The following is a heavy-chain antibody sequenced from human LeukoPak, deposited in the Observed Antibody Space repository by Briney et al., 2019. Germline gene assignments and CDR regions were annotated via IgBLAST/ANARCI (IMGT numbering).Heavy chain of an antibody. D-gene: IGHD2-2*01. Sequence: GGSLRLSCAASGFTFSSYAMPWVRQAPGKGLEWVAVISYDGSNKYYADSVKGRFTISRDNSKNTLYLQMNSLRAEDTAVYYCARGDIVVVPAVSYYYYYGMDVWGQGTTVTVSS. CDR1: GFTFSSYA. CDR3: ARGDIVVVPAVSYYYYYGMDV. V-gene: IGHV3-30-3*01. J-gene: IGHJ6*02. CDR2: ISYDGSNK.